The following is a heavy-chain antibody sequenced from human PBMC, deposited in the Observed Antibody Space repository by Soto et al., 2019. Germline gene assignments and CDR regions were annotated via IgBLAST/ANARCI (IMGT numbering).Heavy chain of an antibody. V-gene: IGHV4-4*02. CDR2: IYHSGST. CDR1: SGSISSSNW. J-gene: IGHJ5*02. CDR3: ARENSEGSYINTVWFDP. Sequence: QVQLQEAGPGLVKPSGTLSLTCAVSSGSISSSNWWSWVRQPPGKGLEWIGEIYHSGSTNYNPSLKSRVTISVDKTKNQFSLKLSSVTAADTAVYYCARENSEGSYINTVWFDPWGQGTLVTVSS. D-gene: IGHD3-10*01.